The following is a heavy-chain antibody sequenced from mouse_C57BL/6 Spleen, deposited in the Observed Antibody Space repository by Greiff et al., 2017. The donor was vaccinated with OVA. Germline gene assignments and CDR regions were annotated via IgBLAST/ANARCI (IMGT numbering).Heavy chain of an antibody. J-gene: IGHJ4*01. D-gene: IGHD2-2*01. CDR1: GYTFTSYW. V-gene: IGHV1-55*01. Sequence: VQLQQPGAELVKPGASVKMSCKASGYTFTSYWITWVKQRPGQGLEWIGDIYPGSGSTNYNEKFKSKATLTVDTSSSTAYMQLSSLTSEDSAVYYCARGGYDLYYAMDYWGQGTSVTVSS. CDR2: IYPGSGST. CDR3: ARGGYDLYYAMDY.